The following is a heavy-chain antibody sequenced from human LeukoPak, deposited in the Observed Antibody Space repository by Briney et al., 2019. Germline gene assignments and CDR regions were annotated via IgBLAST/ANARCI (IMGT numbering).Heavy chain of an antibody. Sequence: PGGSLRLSCAASGFTFSSYSMNWVRQAPGKGLEWVSSISSSSNYIYYADSVKGRFTISRDNAKNSLNLQMNSLRAEDTAVYYCARGFPLWSGYLIYYYYYYMDVWGKGTTVTVSS. J-gene: IGHJ6*03. V-gene: IGHV3-21*01. CDR3: ARGFPLWSGYLIYYYYYYMDV. CDR2: ISSSSNYI. CDR1: GFTFSSYS. D-gene: IGHD3-3*01.